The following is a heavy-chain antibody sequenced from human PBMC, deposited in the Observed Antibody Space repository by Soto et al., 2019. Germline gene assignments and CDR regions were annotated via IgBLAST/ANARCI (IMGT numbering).Heavy chain of an antibody. CDR1: GFTFSPYW. CDR3: TRMSVDHAAFCSYGMDV. CDR2: MKSDGTIT. V-gene: IGHV3-74*01. Sequence: DVQLVESGGTLVQPGGSLRLSCAASGFTFSPYWMNWVRQVPGKGLVWLAGMKSDGTITNHEDYVKGGFTISRDNVKNTLSLQMTGVICKDTAVYYSTRMSVDHAAFCSYGMDVWGRGTTVTVSS. J-gene: IGHJ6*02. D-gene: IGHD6-6*01.